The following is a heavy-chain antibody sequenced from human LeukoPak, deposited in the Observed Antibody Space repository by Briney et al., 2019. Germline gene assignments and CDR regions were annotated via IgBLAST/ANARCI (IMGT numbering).Heavy chain of an antibody. V-gene: IGHV5-51*01. D-gene: IGHD6-13*01. CDR2: IYPDDSDT. CDR1: EYSFPNYC. J-gene: IGHJ4*02. CDR3: AIGRGGQQLGDY. Sequence: GESLKISCKHSEYSFPNYCIGWVRQMPGKGLEWMGIIYPDDSDTRYSPSFQGQVTISANKSISTAYLQWSSLKASDTAMYYCAIGRGGQQLGDYWGQGTLVTVSS.